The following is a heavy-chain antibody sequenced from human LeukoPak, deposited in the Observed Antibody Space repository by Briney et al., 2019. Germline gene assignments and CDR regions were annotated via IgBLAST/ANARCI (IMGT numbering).Heavy chain of an antibody. CDR1: GFTVSSNY. CDR3: ARESIVVVPTTMDDASDI. J-gene: IGHJ3*02. V-gene: IGHV3-7*01. Sequence: GGSLRLSCAASGFTVSSNYMSWVRQAPGKGLEWVANIKQDGSEQFYLDSVKGRFTISRDNAKNALYLQMHSLRVEDTAVYYCARESIVVVPTTMDDASDIWGQGTMVTVSS. CDR2: IKQDGSEQ. D-gene: IGHD2-2*01.